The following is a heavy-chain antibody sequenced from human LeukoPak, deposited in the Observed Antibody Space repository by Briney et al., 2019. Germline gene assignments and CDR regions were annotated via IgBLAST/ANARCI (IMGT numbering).Heavy chain of an antibody. V-gene: IGHV4-61*05. CDR3: ARQKLYFAPPMGFDY. Sequence: PSETLSLTCTVSGGSISSSSYYWGWIRQPPGKGLEWIAYMHDSGTTNSDPSLKSRVTISLDTSKNQLSLKLNSVTAADTAVYYCARQKLYFAPPMGFDYWGQGSLVTVSS. D-gene: IGHD3-9*01. CDR2: MHDSGTT. J-gene: IGHJ4*02. CDR1: GGSISSSSYY.